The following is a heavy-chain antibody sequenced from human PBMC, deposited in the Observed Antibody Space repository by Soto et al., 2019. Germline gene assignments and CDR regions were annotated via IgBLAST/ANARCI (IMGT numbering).Heavy chain of an antibody. V-gene: IGHV3-15*01. CDR2: IKSKTDGGTT. CDR3: TTDLPQTYYYDSSGYYPVSYYYYGMDV. J-gene: IGHJ6*02. CDR1: GFTFSNAW. D-gene: IGHD3-22*01. Sequence: GGSLRLSCAASGFTFSNAWMSWVRQAPGKGLEWVGRIKSKTDGGTTDYAAPVKGRFTISRDDSKNTLYLQMNSLKIEDTAVYYCTTDLPQTYYYDSSGYYPVSYYYYGMDVWGQGTTVTVSS.